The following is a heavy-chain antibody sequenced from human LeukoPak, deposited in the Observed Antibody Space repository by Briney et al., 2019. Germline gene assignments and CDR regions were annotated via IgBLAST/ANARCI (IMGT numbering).Heavy chain of an antibody. CDR1: GGSISSGGYF. D-gene: IGHD4-17*01. Sequence: SETPSLTCAVSGGSISSGGYFWSWIRQPPGKGLEWIGYIYHSGSTYYNPSLKSRVTISVDRSKNQFSLKLSSVTAADTAVYYCARVGGDYVLLDYGGQGPLVTVTA. V-gene: IGHV4-30-2*01. CDR3: ARVGGDYVLLDY. J-gene: IGHJ4*02. CDR2: IYHSGST.